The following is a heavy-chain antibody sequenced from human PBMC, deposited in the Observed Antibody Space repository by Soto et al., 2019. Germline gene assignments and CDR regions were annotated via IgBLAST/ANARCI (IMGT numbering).Heavy chain of an antibody. CDR2: IGTTSSYI. D-gene: IGHD2-21*02. CDR1: GFTFGTYT. CDR3: ARVMCGDCSSYYYYSMDV. Sequence: EVQMVESGGGLVKPGGSLRLSCAASGFTFGTYTMNWVRQVPGKGLEWVSSIGTTSSYIYYADSVRGRFTISRDNAGGSVYLQMSSLRAEDTAVYYCARVMCGDCSSYYYYSMDVW. V-gene: IGHV3-21*01. J-gene: IGHJ6*03.